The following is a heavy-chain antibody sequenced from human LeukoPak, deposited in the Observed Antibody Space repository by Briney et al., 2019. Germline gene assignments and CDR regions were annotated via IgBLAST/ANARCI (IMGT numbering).Heavy chain of an antibody. V-gene: IGHV3-48*01. J-gene: IGHJ4*02. CDR2: IDSGSGNI. CDR1: GFTFSSHS. Sequence: GGSLRLSCAASGFTFSSHSMNWVRQAPGKGLEWLSYIDSGSGNIYYRDSVKGRFTISRDNSKNTLYLQMNSLRAEDTAVYYCARGYSGYGELLVFDYWGQGTLVTVSS. CDR3: ARGYSGYGELLVFDY. D-gene: IGHD5-12*01.